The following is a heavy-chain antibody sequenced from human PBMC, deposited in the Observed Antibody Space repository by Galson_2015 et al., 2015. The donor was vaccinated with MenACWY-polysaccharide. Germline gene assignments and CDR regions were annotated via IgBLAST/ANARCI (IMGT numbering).Heavy chain of an antibody. CDR3: TRDRPIDY. CDR2: IRCKASGETT. V-gene: IGHV3-49*01. J-gene: IGHJ4*02. Sequence: SLRLSCAASGFTFGDYAMAWFRQAPGKGLEWVGFIRCKASGETTGYAASVKGRFTISRDGSKSTAYLQMNSLQTEDTGIYYCTRDRPIDYWGQGTLVTVSS. CDR1: GFTFGDYA.